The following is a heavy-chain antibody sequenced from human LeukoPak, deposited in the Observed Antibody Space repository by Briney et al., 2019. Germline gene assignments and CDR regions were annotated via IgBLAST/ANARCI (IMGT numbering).Heavy chain of an antibody. Sequence: ASVTVSCKASGYTLTSYDINWVRQAAGQGLEWMGWMNPNSGRTGYAQNFQGRITITRNTSISTAYMELSSLRAEDTAVYYCARVPTSPRYYFDSWGQGTLVSVSS. V-gene: IGHV1-8*01. D-gene: IGHD1-26*01. CDR1: GYTLTSYD. J-gene: IGHJ4*02. CDR3: ARVPTSPRYYFDS. CDR2: MNPNSGRT.